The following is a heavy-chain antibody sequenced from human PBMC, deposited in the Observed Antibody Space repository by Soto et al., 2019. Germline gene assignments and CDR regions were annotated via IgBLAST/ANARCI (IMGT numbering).Heavy chain of an antibody. V-gene: IGHV1-46*01. CDR3: ARDWYSSSWSALDYYYGMDV. CDR1: GYTFTSYY. J-gene: IGHJ6*02. CDR2: INPSGGST. Sequence: QVQLVQSGAEVKKPGASVKVSCKASGYTFTSYYMHWVRQAPGQGLEWMGIINPSGGSTSYAQKFQGRVTMPRDTSTSTVYMELSSLRSEDTAVYYCARDWYSSSWSALDYYYGMDVWGQGTTVTVSS. D-gene: IGHD6-13*01.